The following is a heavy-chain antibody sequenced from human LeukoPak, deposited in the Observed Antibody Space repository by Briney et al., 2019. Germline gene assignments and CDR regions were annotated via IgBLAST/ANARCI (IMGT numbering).Heavy chain of an antibody. CDR2: IKSDGSST. CDR1: GFTFSNYW. Sequence: GGSLRLSCAVSGFTFSNYWMHWVRQAPGKGLVWVSRIKSDGSSTSYADSVKGRFTISRDNAKNSLYLQMNSLRAEDTAVYYCARDGWGYCSGGSCYYYMDVWGKGTTVTVSS. CDR3: ARDGWGYCSGGSCYYYMDV. J-gene: IGHJ6*03. V-gene: IGHV3-74*01. D-gene: IGHD2-15*01.